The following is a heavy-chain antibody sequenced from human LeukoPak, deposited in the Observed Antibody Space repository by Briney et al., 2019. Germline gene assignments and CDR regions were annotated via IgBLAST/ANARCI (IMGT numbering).Heavy chain of an antibody. CDR3: AKRGVVIRVILVGFHREAYYFDS. CDR2: ISYDGSNK. Sequence: GGSLRLSCAASGFTFSSYAMHWVRQAPGKGLEWVAVISYDGSNKYYADSVKGRFTISRDNSKNTLYLQMNSLRAEDTAVYFCAKRGVVIRVILVGFHREAYYFDSWGQGALVTASS. J-gene: IGHJ4*02. CDR1: GFTFSSYA. V-gene: IGHV3-30*07. D-gene: IGHD3-22*01.